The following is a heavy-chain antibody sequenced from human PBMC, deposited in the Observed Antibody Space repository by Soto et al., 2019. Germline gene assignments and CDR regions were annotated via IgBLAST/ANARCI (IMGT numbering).Heavy chain of an antibody. CDR1: GFTFDDFT. CDR3: KAEYIGASAPVVQPSYLDY. CDR2: ISWDGTIT. D-gene: IGHD6-6*01. V-gene: IGHV3-43*01. Sequence: EVHLVDSGGAGVQRGGSLRLSCAASGFTFDDFTMHWLRKVPGKALEWVSVISWDGTITHSADSVARPGTMSRDNSEKSLSTQRNNLRTEDSALYFCKAEYIGASAPVVQPSYLDYWGQGTLFTSSS. J-gene: IGHJ4*02.